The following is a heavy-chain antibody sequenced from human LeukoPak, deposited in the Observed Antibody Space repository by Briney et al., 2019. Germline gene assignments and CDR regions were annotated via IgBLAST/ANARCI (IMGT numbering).Heavy chain of an antibody. CDR2: IYTSGST. J-gene: IGHJ6*02. CDR3: ARDQSREVDYYGIDV. D-gene: IGHD1-26*01. Sequence: PSETLSLTCTVSGGSISSYYWSWIRQPAGRGLEWIGRIYTSGSTNYNPSLKSRVTMSVDTSKTQFSLKLSSVTAADTAVYYCARDQSREVDYYGIDVWGQGTTVTVSS. CDR1: GGSISSYY. V-gene: IGHV4-4*07.